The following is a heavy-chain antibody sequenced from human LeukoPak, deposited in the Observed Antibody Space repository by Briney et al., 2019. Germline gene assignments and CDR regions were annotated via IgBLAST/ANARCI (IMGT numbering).Heavy chain of an antibody. J-gene: IGHJ3*02. Sequence: PGGSLRLSCAASGFTFSSYTMSWVRQAPGKGLEWVSSISSSSSYKYYADSVKGRFTISRDNAKNSLHLQMNSLRAEDTAVYYCARAHNIAAAGGDAFDIWGQGTMVTVSS. CDR2: ISSSSSYK. D-gene: IGHD6-13*01. CDR1: GFTFSSYT. V-gene: IGHV3-21*01. CDR3: ARAHNIAAAGGDAFDI.